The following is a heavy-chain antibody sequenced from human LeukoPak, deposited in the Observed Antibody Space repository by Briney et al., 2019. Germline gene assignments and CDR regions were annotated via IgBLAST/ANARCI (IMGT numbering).Heavy chain of an antibody. CDR3: ARDFYCSRTSCYAPSFDY. Sequence: GRSLRLSCAASGFTFSSYGMHWVRQAPGKGLEWVALIGYDGTNEYYADSVKGRFAISRDNSKNTLYLQMKSLRAEDTAVYYCARDFYCSRTSCYAPSFDYWGQGTLVTVSS. CDR1: GFTFSSYG. CDR2: IGYDGTNE. D-gene: IGHD2-2*01. J-gene: IGHJ4*02. V-gene: IGHV3-33*01.